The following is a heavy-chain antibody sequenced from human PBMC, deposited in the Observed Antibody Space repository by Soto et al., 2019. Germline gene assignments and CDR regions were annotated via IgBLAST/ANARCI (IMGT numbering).Heavy chain of an antibody. CDR3: AKGLGNAKEV. J-gene: IGHJ6*02. Sequence: QVQLVESGGGLVKPGGSLRLSCAGSGFTFRDYFMTWIRQAPGKGLEWVSYISPGSDTIYYADSVKGRFTISRDNAKNSLYLQMNSLRAEDTAVYYCAKGLGNAKEVWGQGTTVTVSS. V-gene: IGHV3-11*01. CDR1: GFTFRDYF. D-gene: IGHD2-8*01. CDR2: ISPGSDTI.